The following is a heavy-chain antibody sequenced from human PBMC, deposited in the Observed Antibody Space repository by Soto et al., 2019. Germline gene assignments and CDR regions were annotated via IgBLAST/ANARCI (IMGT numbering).Heavy chain of an antibody. CDR1: GGSISSYY. J-gene: IGHJ4*02. CDR2: GHYSGTT. D-gene: IGHD4-17*01. CDR3: ARGTALIYGDYPGAGYFDF. Sequence: QLQLQESGPRLVKSSETLSLTCTVSGGSISSYYWRWIRQSPGRGLEWIGYGHYSGTTNYNPSLKCRVVLSLDSSKSQFSLTLNSVTAAETAVYYCARGTALIYGDYPGAGYFDFWGQGIQVNVSS. V-gene: IGHV4-59*01.